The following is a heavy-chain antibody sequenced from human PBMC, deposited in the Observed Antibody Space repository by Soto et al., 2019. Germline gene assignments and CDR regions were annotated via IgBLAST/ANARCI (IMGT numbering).Heavy chain of an antibody. CDR1: GFTFTSYA. V-gene: IGHV3-23*01. CDR3: AKASTTVTTLLCRNTAEQYFPH. D-gene: IGHD4-17*01. Sequence: GGSLRLSCAASGFTFTSYAMSWVRQAPGKGLEWVSAISGSGGSTYYADSVKGRFTISRDNSKNTLYLQMNSLRAEDTAVYYCAKASTTVTTLLCRNTAEQYFPHSGQRTLVPVSS. CDR2: ISGSGGST. J-gene: IGHJ1*01.